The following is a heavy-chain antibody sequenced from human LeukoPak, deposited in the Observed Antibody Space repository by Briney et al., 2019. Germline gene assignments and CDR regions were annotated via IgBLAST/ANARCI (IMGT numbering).Heavy chain of an antibody. CDR2: IYDSGST. V-gene: IGHV4-59*01. D-gene: IGHD2-2*01. CDR1: GGSISTYY. J-gene: IGHJ4*02. CDR3: ARVVGRYCSSTSCYIDY. Sequence: PSETLSLTCTVSGGSISTYYWSWLRQPPGKGLEWIGYIYDSGSTNYNPSLKSRVTISEDTSKRQLSLNLRSVTAADTAVYYCARVVGRYCSSTSCYIDYWGQGTLVTVSS.